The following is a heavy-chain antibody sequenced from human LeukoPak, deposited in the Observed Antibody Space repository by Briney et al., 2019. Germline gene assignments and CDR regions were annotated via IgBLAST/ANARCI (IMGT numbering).Heavy chain of an antibody. CDR3: AKRNYYDSSGYFPSYYYYYMDV. CDR2: ISGSGGST. V-gene: IGHV3-23*01. D-gene: IGHD3-22*01. Sequence: GGSLRLSCAASGLTFSSYGMSWVRQAPGKGLEWVSAISGSGGSTYYADSVKGRFTISRDNSKNTLYLQMNSLRAEDTAVYYCAKRNYYDSSGYFPSYYYYYMDVWGKGTTVTISS. CDR1: GLTFSSYG. J-gene: IGHJ6*03.